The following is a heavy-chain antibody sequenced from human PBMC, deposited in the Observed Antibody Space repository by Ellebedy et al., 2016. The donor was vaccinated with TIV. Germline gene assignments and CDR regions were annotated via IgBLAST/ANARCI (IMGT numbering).Heavy chain of an antibody. V-gene: IGHV1-69*04. D-gene: IGHD4-23*01. CDR2: IIPILGIA. J-gene: IGHJ5*02. CDR1: VCTFSSYA. CDR3: ARDRGNDYGDKSPKWQWAFDGFDP. Sequence: AASVKVSCQASVCTFSSYAISWVRQAPGQGLEWMGRIIPILGIANSEQQFQGRITITADKSTSTAYMELSSLRSEDTAVYYCARDRGNDYGDKSPKWQWAFDGFDPWGQGTLVTVSS.